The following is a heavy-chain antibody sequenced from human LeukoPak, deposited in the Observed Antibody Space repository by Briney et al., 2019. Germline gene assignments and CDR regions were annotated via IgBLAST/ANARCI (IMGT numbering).Heavy chain of an antibody. J-gene: IGHJ4*02. V-gene: IGHV4-38-2*02. Sequence: PSETLSLTCTVSGYSISSGYYWGWIRQPPGKGLEWIGSIYHSESAHYNPSLKSRVTISVDTSKNQFSLKLSSVTAADTAVYFCARGGPTVTSTPRGYWGQGTLVTVSS. D-gene: IGHD4-17*01. CDR1: GYSISSGYY. CDR3: ARGGPTVTSTPRGY. CDR2: IYHSESA.